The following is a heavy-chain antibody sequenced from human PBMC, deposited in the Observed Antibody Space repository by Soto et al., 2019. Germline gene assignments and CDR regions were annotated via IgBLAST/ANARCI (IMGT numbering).Heavy chain of an antibody. CDR2: ISYSGST. D-gene: IGHD3-22*01. CDR1: GGSISSGVIY. J-gene: IGHJ4*02. Sequence: QVQLQESGPGLMKPSQTLTLSCTASGGSISSGVIYWTWVRPHPGHDLVGIGNISYSGSTYYNPSPKGRLDRSLETSNKQFTLKLSAVTGAATAVYYCARGGYDNNGYRGLYYFDYWGQGTLVTVSS. V-gene: IGHV4-31*03. CDR3: ARGGYDNNGYRGLYYFDY.